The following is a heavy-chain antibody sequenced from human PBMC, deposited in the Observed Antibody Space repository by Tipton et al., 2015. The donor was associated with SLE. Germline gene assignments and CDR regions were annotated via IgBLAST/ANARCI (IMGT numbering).Heavy chain of an antibody. J-gene: IGHJ4*02. CDR1: GGTFSSYA. V-gene: IGHV1-69*06. D-gene: IGHD6-6*01. CDR2: IIPIFGTA. CDR3: ARHESLSIAARAAFDY. Sequence: QLGQSGAEVKKPGSSVKVSCKASGGTFSSYAISWVRQAPGQGLEWMGGIIPIFGTANYAQKFQGRVTITADKSTSTAYMELSSLRSEDTAVYYCARHESLSIAARAAFDYWGQGTLVTVSS.